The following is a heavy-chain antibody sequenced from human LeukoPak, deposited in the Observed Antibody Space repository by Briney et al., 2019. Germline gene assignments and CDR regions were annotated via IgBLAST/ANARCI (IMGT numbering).Heavy chain of an antibody. D-gene: IGHD2-15*01. CDR3: ATSRYGSGGSFDF. CDR2: ISSGSDDM. J-gene: IGHJ4*02. V-gene: IGHV3-21*04. Sequence: GESLRLSCIVSRFTFNTYSFHWVRQAPGQGLEWVSSISSGSDDMYYGEAVKGRFTISIDNANNSLFLQKNSLIAEDTAIYYCATSRYGSGGSFDFWGQGTLVTVSS. CDR1: RFTFNTYS.